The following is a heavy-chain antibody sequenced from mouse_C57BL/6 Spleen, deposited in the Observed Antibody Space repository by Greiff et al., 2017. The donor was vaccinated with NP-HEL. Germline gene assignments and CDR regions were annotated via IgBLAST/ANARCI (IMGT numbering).Heavy chain of an antibody. J-gene: IGHJ2*01. Sequence: QVQLKESGAELVRPGASVTLSCKASGYTFTDYEMHWVKQTPVHGLEWIGAIDPETGGTAYNQKFKGKAILTADKSSSTAYMELRSLTSEDSAVYYCTRDRNYYYGSSPYYFDYGGQGTTLTVSS. V-gene: IGHV1-15*01. D-gene: IGHD1-1*01. CDR1: GYTFTDYE. CDR2: IDPETGGT. CDR3: TRDRNYYYGSSPYYFDY.